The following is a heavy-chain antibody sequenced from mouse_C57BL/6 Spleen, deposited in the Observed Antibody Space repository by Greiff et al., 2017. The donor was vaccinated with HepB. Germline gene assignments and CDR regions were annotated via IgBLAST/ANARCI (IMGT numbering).Heavy chain of an antibody. J-gene: IGHJ3*01. CDR2: IWSGGST. CDR1: GFSLTSYG. V-gene: IGHV2-2*01. CDR3: ARKRGAAQATGFAY. Sequence: VHLVESGPGLVQPSQSLSITCTVSGFSLTSYGVHWVRQSPGKGLEWLGVIWSGGSTDYNAAFISRLSISKDNSKSQVFFKMNSLQADDTAIYYCARKRGAAQATGFAYWGQGTLVTVSA. D-gene: IGHD3-2*02.